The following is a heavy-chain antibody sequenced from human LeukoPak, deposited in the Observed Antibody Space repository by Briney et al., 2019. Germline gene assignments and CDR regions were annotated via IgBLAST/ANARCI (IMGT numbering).Heavy chain of an antibody. CDR3: AKDTASSGWSYLDY. CDR1: GFTFDDHA. V-gene: IGHV3-9*01. Sequence: GGSLRLSCAASGFTFDDHAMHWVRQAPGKGLEWVSGISWNSGSIGYADSVKGRFTISRDNAKNSLYLRMNSLRAEDTALYYCAKDTASSGWSYLDYWGQGTLVTVSS. D-gene: IGHD6-19*01. CDR2: ISWNSGSI. J-gene: IGHJ4*02.